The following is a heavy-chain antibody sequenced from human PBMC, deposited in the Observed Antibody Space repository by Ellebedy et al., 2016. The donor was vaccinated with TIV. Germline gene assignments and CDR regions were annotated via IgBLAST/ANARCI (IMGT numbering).Heavy chain of an antibody. Sequence: MPSETLSLTCTVSGGSISSYYWSWIRQPPGKGLEWIGYIYYSGGTKYNPSLKSRVTISVGTSKTQFSLKLSSVTAADTAVYYCASESNSGYFDYWGQGILVTVSS. CDR3: ASESNSGYFDY. D-gene: IGHD4-11*01. CDR1: GGSISSYY. V-gene: IGHV4-59*08. J-gene: IGHJ4*02. CDR2: IYYSGGT.